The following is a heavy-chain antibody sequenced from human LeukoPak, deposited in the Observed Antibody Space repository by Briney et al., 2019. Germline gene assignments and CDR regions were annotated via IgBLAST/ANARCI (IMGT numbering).Heavy chain of an antibody. Sequence: SDALSLTCAVYGGSFSGYYWSWIRQPPGKGLEWIGEINHSGSTNYNPSLKGRVTISVDTSKNQFSLKLSSVTAADTAVCYCARGSSGDARSHFDYWGQGTLVTVSS. D-gene: IGHD5-12*01. CDR2: INHSGST. CDR3: ARGSSGDARSHFDY. CDR1: GGSFSGYY. J-gene: IGHJ4*02. V-gene: IGHV4-34*01.